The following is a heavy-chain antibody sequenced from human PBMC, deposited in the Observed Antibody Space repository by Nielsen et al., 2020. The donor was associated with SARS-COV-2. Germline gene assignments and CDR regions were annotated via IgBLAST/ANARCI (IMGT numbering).Heavy chain of an antibody. Sequence: GESLKISCKGSGYSFTSYWISWVRQMPGKGLEWMGRIDPSDSYTNYSPSFQGHVTISADKSISTAYLQWSSLKASDTAMYYCARLSIAAAGLTDYYYYMDVWGKGTTVTVSS. D-gene: IGHD6-13*01. CDR3: ARLSIAAAGLTDYYYYMDV. J-gene: IGHJ6*03. CDR2: IDPSDSYT. CDR1: GYSFTSYW. V-gene: IGHV5-10-1*01.